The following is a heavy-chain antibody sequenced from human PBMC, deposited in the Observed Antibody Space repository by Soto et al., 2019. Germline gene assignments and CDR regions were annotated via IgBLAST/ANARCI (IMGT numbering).Heavy chain of an antibody. CDR3: ARDTLHTYCSSTSCYPVLRYYGMDV. D-gene: IGHD2-2*01. V-gene: IGHV1-18*04. Sequence: QVQLVQSGAEVKKPGASVKVSCKASGYTFTSYGISWVRQAPGQGLEWMGWISAYNGNTNYAQKLQGRVTMTTDTSTSTAYMELRSLRSDDTAVYYCARDTLHTYCSSTSCYPVLRYYGMDVWGQGTTVTVSS. J-gene: IGHJ6*02. CDR2: ISAYNGNT. CDR1: GYTFTSYG.